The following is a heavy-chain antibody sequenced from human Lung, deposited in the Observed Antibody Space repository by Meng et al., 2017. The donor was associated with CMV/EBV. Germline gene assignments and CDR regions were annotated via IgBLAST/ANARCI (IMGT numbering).Heavy chain of an antibody. Sequence: SETLSLXXAVYGGSFSGYYWSWIRQPPGKGLEWIGEINHSGSTNYNPSLKSRVTISVDTSKNQFSLKLSSVTAADTAVYYCARARVVPAYYYGMDVWGQWPTVTFSS. CDR2: INHSGST. CDR1: GGSFSGYY. V-gene: IGHV4-34*01. CDR3: ARARVVPAYYYGMDV. D-gene: IGHD2-2*01. J-gene: IGHJ6*02.